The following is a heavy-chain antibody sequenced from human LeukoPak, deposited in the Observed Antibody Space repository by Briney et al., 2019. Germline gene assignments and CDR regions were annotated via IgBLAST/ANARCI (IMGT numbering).Heavy chain of an antibody. CDR2: IIPIFGTA. J-gene: IGHJ3*02. Sequence: SVKVSCKASGGTFSSYAISWVRQAPGQGLEWMGGIIPIFGTANYAQKFQGRVTITTDESTSTAYMELSSLRSEDTAVYYCARPAGDPWELRVVAFDIWGQGTMVTVSS. V-gene: IGHV1-69*05. CDR1: GGTFSSYA. CDR3: ARPAGDPWELRVVAFDI. D-gene: IGHD1-26*01.